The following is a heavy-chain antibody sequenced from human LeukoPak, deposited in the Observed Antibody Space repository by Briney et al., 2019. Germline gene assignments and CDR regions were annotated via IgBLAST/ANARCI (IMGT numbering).Heavy chain of an antibody. CDR2: ISYDGNNE. J-gene: IGHJ4*02. Sequence: GRSLRLSCAASGFTFSSYGMHWVRQAPGKGLEWVAVISYDGNNEYYADSVKGRFTISRDNSKNTLYLQMNSLRAEDTAVYYCAKRWSGYIDYWGQGTLVTVSS. D-gene: IGHD3-3*01. CDR3: AKRWSGYIDY. CDR1: GFTFSSYG. V-gene: IGHV3-30*18.